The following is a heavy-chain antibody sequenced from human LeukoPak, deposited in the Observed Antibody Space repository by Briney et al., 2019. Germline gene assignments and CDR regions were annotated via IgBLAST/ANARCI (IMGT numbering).Heavy chain of an antibody. V-gene: IGHV3-23*01. CDR2: ISGSDSST. CDR1: GFTFTTYW. CDR3: AKSGYNRFDY. J-gene: IGHJ4*02. Sequence: GESLRLSCAASGFTFTTYWMSWARQLPGKGLEWVSTISGSDSSTYYADSVKGRFTISRDNSKNTLYLQMNSLRADDTAVYYCAKSGYNRFDYWGQGTLVTVSS. D-gene: IGHD5-24*01.